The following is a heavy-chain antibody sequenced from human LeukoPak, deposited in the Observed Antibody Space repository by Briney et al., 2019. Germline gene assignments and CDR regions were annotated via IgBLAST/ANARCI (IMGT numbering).Heavy chain of an antibody. Sequence: PGGSLRLSCAASGFTLSNAWMSWVRQAPGKGLEWVGRIKSKTDGGTTDYAAPVKGRFTISRDDSKNTLYLQMNSLKTEDTAVYYCTTEYCSGGSCYDYWGQGTLVTVSS. CDR1: GFTLSNAW. D-gene: IGHD2-15*01. V-gene: IGHV3-15*01. J-gene: IGHJ4*02. CDR3: TTEYCSGGSCYDY. CDR2: IKSKTDGGTT.